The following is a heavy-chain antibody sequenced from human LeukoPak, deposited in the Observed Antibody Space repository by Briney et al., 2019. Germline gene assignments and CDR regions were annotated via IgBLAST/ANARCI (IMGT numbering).Heavy chain of an antibody. V-gene: IGHV1-2*02. Sequence: ASVKVSCKASGYTLSGYYIHWVRQAPGQGLEWMGWINPNSGATHYAQNFQGGVTMTRDTSTSTFYMEVSRLRSDDTAVYFCARYNWNDVVSALDYWGQRTLVTVSS. CDR2: INPNSGAT. D-gene: IGHD1-1*01. J-gene: IGHJ4*02. CDR1: GYTLSGYY. CDR3: ARYNWNDVVSALDY.